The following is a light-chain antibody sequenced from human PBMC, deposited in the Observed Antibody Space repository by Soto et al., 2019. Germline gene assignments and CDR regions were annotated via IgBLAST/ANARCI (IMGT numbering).Light chain of an antibody. J-gene: IGLJ3*02. CDR1: SSNIGAGYD. CDR3: QSYDSSLSGVV. Sequence: QSVLTQPPSVSGAPGQRVTISCTGSSSNIGAGYDVHWYQQLPGTAPKLLIYGNSNRPSGVPDRFSGSKSGTSASLAITGFQAVDEAEYYCQSYDSSLSGVVFGGGTKLPLL. CDR2: GNS. V-gene: IGLV1-40*01.